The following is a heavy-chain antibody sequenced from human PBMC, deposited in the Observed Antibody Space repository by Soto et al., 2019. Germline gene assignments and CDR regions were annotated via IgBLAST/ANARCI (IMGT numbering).Heavy chain of an antibody. D-gene: IGHD6-19*01. V-gene: IGHV4-61*01. CDR2: IYYSGST. Sequence: PSETLSLTCTVSGGSVSSGSYYWSWIRQPPGKGLEWIGYIYYSGSTNYNPSLKSRATISVDTSKNQFSLKLSSVTAADTAVYYCASLGSGCPYYYGMDVWGQGTTVTVSS. CDR1: GGSVSSGSYY. CDR3: ASLGSGCPYYYGMDV. J-gene: IGHJ6*02.